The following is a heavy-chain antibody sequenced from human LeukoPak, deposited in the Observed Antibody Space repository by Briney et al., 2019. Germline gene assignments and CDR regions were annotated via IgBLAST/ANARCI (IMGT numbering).Heavy chain of an antibody. CDR2: INPNSGGT. CDR3: ARRAARRYFDY. D-gene: IGHD6-6*01. Sequence: GASVKVSCKTSGYTFTGYYMHWVRQAPGQGLEWMGWINPNSGGTNYAQKLQGRVTMTTDTSTSTAYMELRSLRSDDTAVYYCARRAARRYFDYWGQGTLVTVSS. CDR1: GYTFTGYY. J-gene: IGHJ4*02. V-gene: IGHV1-2*02.